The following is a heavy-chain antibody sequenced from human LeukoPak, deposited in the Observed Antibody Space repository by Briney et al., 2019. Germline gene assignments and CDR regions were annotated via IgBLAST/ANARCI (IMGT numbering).Heavy chain of an antibody. CDR3: ARDGFGARSLDL. Sequence: GGSLRLSCAASGFTFKTYEMNWVRQAPGRGLEWISYISSNSKPIYYADSVKGRITVSRDNAENSLYLQMNSLRGEDTDIYYCARDGFGARSLDLWGHGTLVTVSS. V-gene: IGHV3-48*03. CDR2: ISSNSKPI. D-gene: IGHD3-10*01. J-gene: IGHJ3*01. CDR1: GFTFKTYE.